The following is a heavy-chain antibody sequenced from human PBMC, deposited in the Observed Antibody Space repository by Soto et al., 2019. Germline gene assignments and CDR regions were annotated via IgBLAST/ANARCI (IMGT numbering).Heavy chain of an antibody. CDR1: GFTFSSYG. Sequence: QVQLVESRGGVVQPGRSLRLSCAASGFTFSSYGMHWVRQAPGKGLEWVAVIWYDGSNKYYADSVKGRFTISRDNSKNTLYLQMNSLRAEDTAVYYCARETDSSSWYLSMHYWGQGILVTVYS. D-gene: IGHD6-13*01. V-gene: IGHV3-33*01. J-gene: IGHJ4*02. CDR3: ARETDSSSWYLSMHY. CDR2: IWYDGSNK.